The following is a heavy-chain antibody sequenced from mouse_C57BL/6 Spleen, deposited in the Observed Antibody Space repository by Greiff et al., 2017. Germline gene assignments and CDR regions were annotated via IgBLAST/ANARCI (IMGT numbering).Heavy chain of an antibody. CDR1: GYSITSGYY. V-gene: IGHV3-6*01. CDR3: AREGDYGFEY. CDR2: ISYDGSN. J-gene: IGHJ2*01. Sequence: EVKLQESGPGLVKPSQSLSLTCSVTGYSITSGYYWNWIRQFPGNKLEWMGYISYDGSNNYNPSLKNRISLTRDTSKNQFFLKLNSVTTEDTATYYCAREGDYGFEYWGQGTTLTVSS. D-gene: IGHD2-4*01.